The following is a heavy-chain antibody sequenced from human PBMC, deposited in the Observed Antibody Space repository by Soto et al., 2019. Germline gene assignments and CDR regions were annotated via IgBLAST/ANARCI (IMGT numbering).Heavy chain of an antibody. Sequence: GESLKISCNGSAYTFTNYYIGWVRQVAGKGLEWMGIIYPGDSETTYSPSFQGQVTISADKSISTAYLQWSSLKASDTAMYYCARHLTGDWFDPWGQGTLVTVSS. CDR2: IYPGDSET. D-gene: IGHD7-27*01. V-gene: IGHV5-51*01. CDR3: ARHLTGDWFDP. J-gene: IGHJ5*02. CDR1: AYTFTNYY.